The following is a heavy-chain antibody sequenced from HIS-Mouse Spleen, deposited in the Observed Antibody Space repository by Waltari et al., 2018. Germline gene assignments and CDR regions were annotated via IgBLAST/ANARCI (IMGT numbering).Heavy chain of an antibody. Sequence: QLQLQESGPGLVKPSETLSLPCTFPGGSISSSSYYWGWFRQPPGKGLEWIGSIYYSGSTYYNPSLKSRVTISVDTSKNQFSLKLSSVTAADTAVYYCAREIPYSSSWYDWYFDLWGRGTLVTVSS. D-gene: IGHD6-13*01. V-gene: IGHV4-39*07. CDR3: AREIPYSSSWYDWYFDL. J-gene: IGHJ2*01. CDR2: IYYSGST. CDR1: GGSISSSSYY.